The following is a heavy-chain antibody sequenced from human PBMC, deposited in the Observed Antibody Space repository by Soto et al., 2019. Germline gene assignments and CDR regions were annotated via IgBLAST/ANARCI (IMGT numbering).Heavy chain of an antibody. D-gene: IGHD6-13*01. CDR1: GFTFSSYG. CDR3: ARDFYSSSWYYFDY. CDR2: IWYDGSNK. V-gene: IGHV3-33*08. Sequence: GGSLRLSCAASGFTFSSYGMHWVRQAPGKGLEWVAVIWYDGSNKYYADSVKGRFTISRDNSKNTLYLQMNSLRAEDTAVYYCARDFYSSSWYYFDYWGQGTLVTVSS. J-gene: IGHJ4*02.